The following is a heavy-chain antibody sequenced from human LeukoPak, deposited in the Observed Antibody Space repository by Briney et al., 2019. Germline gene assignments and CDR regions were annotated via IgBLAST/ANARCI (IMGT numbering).Heavy chain of an antibody. CDR3: ARRPLYSRPVDY. Sequence: SETLSLTCAVYGGSFSGYYWSWIRQPPGKGLEWIGEINHSGSTNYNPSLKSRVTISVDTSKNQFSLKLSSVTAADTAVYYCARRPLYSRPVDYWGQGTLVTVSS. CDR2: INHSGST. V-gene: IGHV4-34*01. J-gene: IGHJ4*02. D-gene: IGHD6-13*01. CDR1: GGSFSGYY.